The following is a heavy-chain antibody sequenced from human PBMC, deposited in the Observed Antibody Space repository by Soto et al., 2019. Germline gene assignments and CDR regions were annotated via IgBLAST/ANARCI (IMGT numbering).Heavy chain of an antibody. J-gene: IGHJ6*02. CDR3: ARDDYDFWSEIPYGMDV. Sequence: GASVKVSCKASGGTFSSYAISWVRQAPGQGLEWMGWISPYNGNTNYAQKLQGRVTMTTDTSTSTAYMELRSLRSDDTAVYYCARDDYDFWSEIPYGMDVWGQGTTVTVSS. V-gene: IGHV1-18*01. CDR2: ISPYNGNT. D-gene: IGHD3-3*01. CDR1: GGTFSSYA.